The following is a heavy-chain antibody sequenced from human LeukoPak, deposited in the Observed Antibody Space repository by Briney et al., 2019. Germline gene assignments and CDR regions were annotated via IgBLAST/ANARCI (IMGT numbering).Heavy chain of an antibody. CDR3: ARDANRGYYYDSSGHYFDY. CDR1: GFTFSSYW. V-gene: IGHV3-7*01. CDR2: IKQDGSEK. J-gene: IGHJ4*02. D-gene: IGHD3-22*01. Sequence: PGGSLRLSCAASGFTFSSYWMSWVRQAPGKGLEWVVNIKQDGSEKYYVDSVKGRFTISRDNAKNSLYLQMNSLRAEDTAVYYCARDANRGYYYDSSGHYFDYWGQGTLVTVSS.